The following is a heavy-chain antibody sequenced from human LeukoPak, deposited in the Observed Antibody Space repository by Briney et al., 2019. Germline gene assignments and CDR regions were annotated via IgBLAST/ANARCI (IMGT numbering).Heavy chain of an antibody. CDR3: ARHVPYYYDSSVDAFDI. CDR2: IYYSGST. D-gene: IGHD3-22*01. CDR1: GGSISSYY. Sequence: SETLSLTCTVSGGSISSYYWSWIRQPPGKGLEWIGYIYYSGSTNYNPSLKSRVTISVDTSKNQFSLKLSSVTAADTAVYYCARHVPYYYDSSVDAFDIWGQGTMVTVSS. V-gene: IGHV4-59*08. J-gene: IGHJ3*02.